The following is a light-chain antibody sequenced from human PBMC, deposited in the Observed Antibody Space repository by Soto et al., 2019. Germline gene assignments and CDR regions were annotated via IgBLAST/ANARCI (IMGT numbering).Light chain of an antibody. CDR2: KAS. Sequence: DIQMTQSPSTLSVSVGDRVTITCRASQSISSWLAWYQQKPGKAPKLLIYKASSLESGVPSRFSGSGSGTEFTLTISSLQPDDFATYYYQQYNSYSRTFGQGTKVEIK. V-gene: IGKV1-5*03. CDR1: QSISSW. J-gene: IGKJ1*01. CDR3: QQYNSYSRT.